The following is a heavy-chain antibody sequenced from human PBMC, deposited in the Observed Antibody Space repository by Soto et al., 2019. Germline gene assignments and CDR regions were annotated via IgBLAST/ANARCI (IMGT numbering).Heavy chain of an antibody. CDR2: ISSSSSTI. Sequence: GGSLSLSCAASGFTFSSYSMNWVRQAPGKGLEWVSYISSSSSTIYYADSVKGRFTISRDNAKNSLYLQMNSLRDEDTAVYYCARAANYYDSSGYYYAPPYYFDYWGQGTLVTVSS. CDR3: ARAANYYDSSGYYYAPPYYFDY. V-gene: IGHV3-48*02. D-gene: IGHD3-22*01. CDR1: GFTFSSYS. J-gene: IGHJ4*02.